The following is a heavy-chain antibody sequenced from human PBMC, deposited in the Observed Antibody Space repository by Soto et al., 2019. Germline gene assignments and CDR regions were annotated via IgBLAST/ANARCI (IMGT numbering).Heavy chain of an antibody. CDR2: TYYRSKWYN. Sequence: PSQTLSLTCAISGDSVSSNSAAWNWIRQSPSRGLEWLGRTYYRSKWYNDYAVSVKSRITINPDTSKNQFSLQLNSVTPEDTAVYYCARDRYDILTGYYTAFDYWGQGTLVTVSS. V-gene: IGHV6-1*01. D-gene: IGHD3-9*01. CDR1: GDSVSSNSAA. CDR3: ARDRYDILTGYYTAFDY. J-gene: IGHJ4*02.